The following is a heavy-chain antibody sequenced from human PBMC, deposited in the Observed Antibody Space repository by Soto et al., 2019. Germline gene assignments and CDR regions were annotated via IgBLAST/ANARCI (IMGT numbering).Heavy chain of an antibody. D-gene: IGHD2-21*01. Sequence: QVQLQESGPGLVLPSETLSLTCTVSGGSMNSYYWTWVRQPPGKGLEWIGYVYDSGTSKYNASLESPITMSLDKSRNQFSLSLSYVTAADTAVYFCARYSPPKKSFDSNPGWLDPWGQGTLVAVSS. CDR3: ARYSPPKKSFDSNPGWLDP. V-gene: IGHV4-59*01. CDR1: GGSMNSYY. J-gene: IGHJ5*02. CDR2: VYDSGTS.